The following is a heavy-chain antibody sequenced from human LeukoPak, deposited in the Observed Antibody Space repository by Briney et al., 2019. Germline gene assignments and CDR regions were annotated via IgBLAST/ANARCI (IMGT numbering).Heavy chain of an antibody. J-gene: IGHJ4*02. Sequence: ASVKVSCKTSGYTFTGYYMHWVRQAPGQGLEWMGWINPNTGGTNFAQGFQGRVTMTEDMSTSTAYMELNRLTSDDTAVYYCARENALDYWGQGTLVTVSS. CDR2: INPNTGGT. CDR3: ARENALDY. V-gene: IGHV1-2*02. D-gene: IGHD3-3*02. CDR1: GYTFTGYY.